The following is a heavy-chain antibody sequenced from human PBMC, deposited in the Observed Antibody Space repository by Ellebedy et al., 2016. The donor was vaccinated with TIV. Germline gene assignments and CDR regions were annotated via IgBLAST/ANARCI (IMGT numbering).Heavy chain of an antibody. CDR1: GFTFSDYY. D-gene: IGHD2-15*01. Sequence: GESLKISCAASGFTFSDYYMSWIRQAPGKGLEWVSYISSSGSTIYYADSVKGRFTISRDNAKNSLYLQMNSLRAEDTAVYYCAREGRIVVVVAATNLGGMDVWGQGTTVTVSS. CDR3: AREGRIVVVVAATNLGGMDV. CDR2: ISSSGSTI. J-gene: IGHJ6*02. V-gene: IGHV3-11*04.